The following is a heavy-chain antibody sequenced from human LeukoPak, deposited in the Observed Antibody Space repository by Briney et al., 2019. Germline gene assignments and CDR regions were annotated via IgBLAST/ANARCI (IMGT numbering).Heavy chain of an antibody. CDR1: GLTFSSYE. Sequence: PGGSLRLSCVASGLTFSSYELDWVRQVPSKGLEGGSHIGSSADVIYYADSVKGRFTISRDNAKNSLYLQMDNLTAEDTAVYYCAKNLWRYGAADYWGQGTLVTVSS. V-gene: IGHV3-48*03. D-gene: IGHD2-21*01. CDR3: AKNLWRYGAADY. J-gene: IGHJ4*02. CDR2: IGSSADVI.